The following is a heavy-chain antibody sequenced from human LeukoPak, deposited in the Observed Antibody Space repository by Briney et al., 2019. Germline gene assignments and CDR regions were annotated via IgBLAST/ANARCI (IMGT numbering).Heavy chain of an antibody. CDR3: VRMVYGSGTYTIDS. V-gene: IGHV3-48*02. CDR1: GFAFSSSN. D-gene: IGHD3-10*01. Sequence: GGSLRLSCAASGFAFSSSNMNCVRQAPGKGLEWLSYISSSSSPIYYADSVKGRFTISRDNADNSLYLQMNSLRDEDTAVYYCVRMVYGSGTYTIDSWGQGTLVTVSS. CDR2: ISSSSSPI. J-gene: IGHJ4*02.